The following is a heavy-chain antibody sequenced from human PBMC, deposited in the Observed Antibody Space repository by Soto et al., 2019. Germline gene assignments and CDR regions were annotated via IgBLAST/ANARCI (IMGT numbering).Heavy chain of an antibody. CDR3: ARDFGGAAAIVFDY. D-gene: IGHD6-13*01. CDR1: GYTFTSYA. V-gene: IGHV1-2*04. J-gene: IGHJ4*02. Sequence: ASVKVSCKASGYTFTSYAMHWVRQAPGQGLEWMGWINPNSGGTNYAQKFQGWVTMTRDTSISTAYMELSRLRSDDTAVYYCARDFGGAAAIVFDYWGQGTLVTVSS. CDR2: INPNSGGT.